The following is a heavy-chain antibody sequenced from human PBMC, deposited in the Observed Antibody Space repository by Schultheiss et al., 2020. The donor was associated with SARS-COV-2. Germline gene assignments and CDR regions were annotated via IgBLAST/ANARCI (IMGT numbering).Heavy chain of an antibody. Sequence: GGSLRLSCAASGFNFSSYAMHWVRQAPGKGLEWVAVISYDGSNKYYADSVKGRFTISRDNSKNTLYLQMNSLRAEDTAVYYCAREPRGVYYDSSETDAFDIWGQGTMVTVSS. CDR3: AREPRGVYYDSSETDAFDI. V-gene: IGHV3-30*01. D-gene: IGHD3-22*01. CDR1: GFNFSSYA. CDR2: ISYDGSNK. J-gene: IGHJ3*02.